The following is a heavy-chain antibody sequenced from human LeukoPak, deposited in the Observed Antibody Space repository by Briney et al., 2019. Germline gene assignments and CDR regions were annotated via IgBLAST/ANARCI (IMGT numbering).Heavy chain of an antibody. Sequence: GGSLRLSCAASGFTFSSYGMHWVRQAPGKGLVGVAFIRYDGSNKYYADSVKGRFTISRDNSKNTLYLQMNSLRAEDTAVYYCAKSKVHSSGCYSPPNYYFDYWGQGTLVTVSS. CDR2: IRYDGSNK. CDR1: GFTFSSYG. D-gene: IGHD3-22*01. CDR3: AKSKVHSSGCYSPPNYYFDY. J-gene: IGHJ4*02. V-gene: IGHV3-30*02.